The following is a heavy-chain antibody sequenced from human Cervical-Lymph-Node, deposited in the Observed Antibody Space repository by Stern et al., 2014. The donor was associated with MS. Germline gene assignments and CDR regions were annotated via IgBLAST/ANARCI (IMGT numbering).Heavy chain of an antibody. CDR3: ARAIHDSSGYYYFFDY. V-gene: IGHV3-13*01. Sequence: EVQLVESGGGLVQPGGSLRLSCAASGFTFSSYDMHWVLQATGKGLEWVSAIGTAGDTYYPGSVKGRFTISRENAKNSLYLQMNSLRAGDTAVYYCARAIHDSSGYYYFFDYWGQGTLVTVSS. D-gene: IGHD3-22*01. CDR2: IGTAGDT. CDR1: GFTFSSYD. J-gene: IGHJ4*02.